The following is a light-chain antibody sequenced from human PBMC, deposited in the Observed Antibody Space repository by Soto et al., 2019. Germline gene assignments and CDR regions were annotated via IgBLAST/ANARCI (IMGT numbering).Light chain of an antibody. CDR1: QSVSSSY. CDR2: GAS. CDR3: QQYGSSPLYT. V-gene: IGKV3-20*01. J-gene: IGKJ2*01. Sequence: EIVLTQSPGTLSLSPGERATLSCRASQSVSSSYLAWYQQKPGQAPRLLIYGASSRATGIPDRFSGSGSGTDFTLTISRLEPEDFAVYLCQQYGSSPLYTFGQGTKLEIK.